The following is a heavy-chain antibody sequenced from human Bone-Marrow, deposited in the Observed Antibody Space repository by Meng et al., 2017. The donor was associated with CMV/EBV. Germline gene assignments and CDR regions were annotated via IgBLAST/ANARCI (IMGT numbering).Heavy chain of an antibody. J-gene: IGHJ6*02. CDR2: IYYSGST. CDR1: GYSISSGYY. CDR3: ARHPYYYYGMDV. Sequence: SETLSLTCTVSGYSISSGYYWGWIRQPPGKGLEWIGSIYYSGSTYYNPSLKSRVTISVDTSKNQFSLKLSSVTAADTAVYYCARHPYYYYGMDVWGQGTTVTVSS. V-gene: IGHV4-38-2*02.